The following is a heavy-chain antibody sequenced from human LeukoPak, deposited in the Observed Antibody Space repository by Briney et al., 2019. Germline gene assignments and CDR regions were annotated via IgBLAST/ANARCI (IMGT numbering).Heavy chain of an antibody. CDR3: ARGPRVLDY. Sequence: PSETLSLTCAVYGGSFSGYYWSWIRQPPGKGLEWIGEINHSGSTNYNPSLKSRVTISVDMSKNQFSLKLSSVTAADTAVYYCARGPRVLDYWGQGTLVTVSS. J-gene: IGHJ4*02. V-gene: IGHV4-34*01. CDR1: GGSFSGYY. CDR2: INHSGST.